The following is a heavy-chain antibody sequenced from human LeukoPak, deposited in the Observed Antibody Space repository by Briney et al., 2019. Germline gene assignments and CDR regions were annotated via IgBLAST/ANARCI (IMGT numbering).Heavy chain of an antibody. V-gene: IGHV5-51*01. CDR2: IYPGDSDT. Sequence: GESLKISCKDSGYSFTDYWIGWVRQMPGKGLEWMGIIYPGDSDTRYSPSFQGQVTISADKSISTAYLRWSSLKASDTAMYYCARISSSWCFDYWGQGTLVTVSS. CDR3: ARISSSWCFDY. D-gene: IGHD6-13*01. J-gene: IGHJ4*02. CDR1: GYSFTDYW.